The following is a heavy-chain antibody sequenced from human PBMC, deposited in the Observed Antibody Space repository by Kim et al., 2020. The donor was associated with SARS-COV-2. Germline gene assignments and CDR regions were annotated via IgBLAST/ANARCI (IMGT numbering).Heavy chain of an antibody. Sequence: SDTLSLTCTVSGDSVTNNNFFWGWIRQPPGKGLEWIGRVYYNGNTYYNPSLKSRVTMSVDTSNNRFSLKLNSLTAAETAVYYCVRSFIRGLAYSWGQGTLLTVSS. J-gene: IGHJ4*02. CDR3: VRSFIRGLAYS. V-gene: IGHV4-39*01. D-gene: IGHD3-10*01. CDR2: VYYNGNT. CDR1: GDSVTNNNFF.